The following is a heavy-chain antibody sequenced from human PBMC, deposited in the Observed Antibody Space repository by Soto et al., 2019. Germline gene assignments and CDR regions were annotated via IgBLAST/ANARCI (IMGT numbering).Heavy chain of an antibody. D-gene: IGHD1-26*01. Sequence: QVQLQESGPGLVKPSETLSLTCTVSGGSISSYYWSWIRQPPGKGLEWIGYIYYSGSTNYNPSLKPRVTTSVDTTTTQFALKLRSVTAADAAVYYCARRYGSAIDYWGQGTLVTVSS. CDR2: IYYSGST. CDR3: ARRYGSAIDY. CDR1: GGSISSYY. J-gene: IGHJ4*02. V-gene: IGHV4-59*08.